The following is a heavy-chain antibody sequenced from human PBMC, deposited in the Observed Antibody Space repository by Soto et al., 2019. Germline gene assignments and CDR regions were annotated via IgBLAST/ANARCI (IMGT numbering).Heavy chain of an antibody. V-gene: IGHV1-2*04. CDR2: INPNSGGT. Sequence: GASVKVSCKASGYTFTGYYMHWVRQAPGQGLEWMGWINPNSGGTNYAQKFQGWVTMTRDTSISTAYMELSRLRSDDTAVYYCARDGPVPTGYLYYYYGMDVWGQGTTVTVSS. D-gene: IGHD3-9*01. CDR1: GYTFTGYY. CDR3: ARDGPVPTGYLYYYYGMDV. J-gene: IGHJ6*02.